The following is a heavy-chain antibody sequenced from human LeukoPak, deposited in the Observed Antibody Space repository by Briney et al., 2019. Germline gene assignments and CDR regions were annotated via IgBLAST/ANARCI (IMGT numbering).Heavy chain of an antibody. CDR2: IKQDGSEK. D-gene: IGHD6-13*01. CDR1: GFTFSSYG. CDR3: ARVGQRLVYEYFDY. J-gene: IGHJ4*02. Sequence: GGSLRLSCAASGFTFSSYGMSWVRQAPGKGLEWVANIKQDGSEKYYVDSVKGRFTISRDNAKNSLYLQMNSLRAEDTAVYYCARVGQRLVYEYFDYWGQGTLVTVSS. V-gene: IGHV3-7*01.